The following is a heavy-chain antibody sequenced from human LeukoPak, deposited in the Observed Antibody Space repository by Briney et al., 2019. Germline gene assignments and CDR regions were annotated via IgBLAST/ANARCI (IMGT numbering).Heavy chain of an antibody. V-gene: IGHV1-18*01. CDR1: GYTFTSYG. CDR3: ARDPARYSSSWYGFGWFDP. Sequence: ASVKVSCKASGYTFTSYGISWVRQAPGQGLEWMGWISAYNGNTKYAQKLQGRVTMTTDTSTSTAYMELRSLRSDDTAVYYCARDPARYSSSWYGFGWFDPWGQGTLVTVSS. D-gene: IGHD6-13*01. J-gene: IGHJ5*02. CDR2: ISAYNGNT.